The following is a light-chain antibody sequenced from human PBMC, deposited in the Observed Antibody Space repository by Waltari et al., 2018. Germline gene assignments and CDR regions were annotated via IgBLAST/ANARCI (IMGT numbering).Light chain of an antibody. Sequence: DIVLTQSPLTLAVTPGEPAPISCRSSHSLLQSNGYNYLDWYLQKPGQSPRLLIYLRSNRAAGVPDRFSGSGSGTDFTLKISRVEAEDVGVYYCMQALQTPLTFGGGTKVEIK. V-gene: IGKV2-28*01. CDR3: MQALQTPLT. CDR1: HSLLQSNGYNY. CDR2: LRS. J-gene: IGKJ4*01.